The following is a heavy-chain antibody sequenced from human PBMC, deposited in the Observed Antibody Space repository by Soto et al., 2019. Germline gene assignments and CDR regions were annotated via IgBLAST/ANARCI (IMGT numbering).Heavy chain of an antibody. CDR1: GFTFDDYA. V-gene: IGHV3-9*01. CDR2: ISWNSGSI. D-gene: IGHD6-19*01. Sequence: PGGSLRLSCAASGFTFDDYAMHWVRQAPGKGLEWVSGISWNSGSIGYADSVKGRFTISRDNAKNSLYLQMNSLRAEDTALYYCAKATGIAVAGTTGDYWGQGTLVTVSS. CDR3: AKATGIAVAGTTGDY. J-gene: IGHJ4*02.